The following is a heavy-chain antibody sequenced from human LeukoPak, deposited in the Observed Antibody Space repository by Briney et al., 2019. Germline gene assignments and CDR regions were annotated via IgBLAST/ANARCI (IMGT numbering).Heavy chain of an antibody. CDR1: GFTFSDHW. Sequence: GSLRLSCAVSGFTFSDHWMSWGRPAPGKGLEGVANIKRGGSEKYYLASVKGRITISRNNAKNSLYLRIHSRSPEDTAVLYCVRMNRILPFGGLDYWGQGTLVTVSS. D-gene: IGHD2-15*01. CDR3: VRMNRILPFGGLDY. J-gene: IGHJ4*02. CDR2: IKRGGSEK. V-gene: IGHV3-7*01.